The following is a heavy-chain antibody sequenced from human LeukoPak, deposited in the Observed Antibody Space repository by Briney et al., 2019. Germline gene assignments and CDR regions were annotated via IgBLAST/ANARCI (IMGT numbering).Heavy chain of an antibody. CDR2: IYYGGST. Sequence: SETLSLTCTVSGGSISSSSYYWGWIRQPPGKGLEWIGSIYYGGSTYYNPSLKSRVTISVDTSKNQFSLRLSSVTAADTAVHYCARRVLEAVTGTRGFDYWGQGTLVTVSS. J-gene: IGHJ4*02. D-gene: IGHD6-19*01. V-gene: IGHV4-39*01. CDR3: ARRVLEAVTGTRGFDY. CDR1: GGSISSSSYY.